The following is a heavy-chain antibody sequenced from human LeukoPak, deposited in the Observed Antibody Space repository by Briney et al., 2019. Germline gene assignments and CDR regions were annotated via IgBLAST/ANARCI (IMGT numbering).Heavy chain of an antibody. J-gene: IGHJ4*02. CDR2: IYPGDSDT. CDR3: ARLNHLYSNAINYFFDY. Sequence: GESLKISCKGSGYSFTTYWIAWVRQMPGKGLELMGIIYPGDSDTRYSPSFQGRVSISVDKSISAAYLQRSSLRASDSAMYFCARLNHLYSNAINYFFDYWGQGTLVTVSS. V-gene: IGHV5-51*01. CDR1: GYSFTTYW. D-gene: IGHD2-8*01.